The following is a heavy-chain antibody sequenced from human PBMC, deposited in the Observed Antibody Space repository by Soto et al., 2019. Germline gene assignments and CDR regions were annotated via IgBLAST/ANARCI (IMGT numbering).Heavy chain of an antibody. Sequence: QVQLVESGGRLVKPGGSLRLSCAASGFTFSDYSMRWIRQAPGKGLEWISSISTTSSYINYADSVKGRFTISRENAKMSLHMKMNSLRVEDTSVYYCARGSTDHWVFAYWGQGALVTVSS. CDR3: ARGSTDHWVFAY. D-gene: IGHD3-16*01. V-gene: IGHV3-11*06. CDR1: GFTFSDYS. J-gene: IGHJ4*02. CDR2: ISTTSSYI.